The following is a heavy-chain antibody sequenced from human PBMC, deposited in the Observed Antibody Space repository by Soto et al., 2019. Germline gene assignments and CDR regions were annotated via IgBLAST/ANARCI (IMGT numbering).Heavy chain of an antibody. CDR2: IYHSGGT. CDR1: GGSISSSNW. D-gene: IGHD4-4*01. V-gene: IGHV4-4*02. CDR3: ARARDSNYPNYYYYGIDV. J-gene: IGHJ6*02. Sequence: SETLSLTCAVSGGSISSSNWWSWVRQPPGKGLEWIGEIYHSGGTNYNPSLKSRVTISVDKSKNQFSLKLSSVTAADTAVYYCARARDSNYPNYYYYGIDVWGQGTTVTVSS.